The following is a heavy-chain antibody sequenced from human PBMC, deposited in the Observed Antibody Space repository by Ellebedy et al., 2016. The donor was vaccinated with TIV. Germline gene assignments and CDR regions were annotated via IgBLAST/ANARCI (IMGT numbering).Heavy chain of an antibody. CDR2: IYYSGNT. V-gene: IGHV4-59*08. CDR1: GGSINSYY. CDR3: ARHGKSDFWSGYFQN. D-gene: IGHD3-3*01. J-gene: IGHJ1*01. Sequence: MPGGSLRLSCTVSGGSINSYYWSWIRQPPGKGLEWIGNIYYSGNTNYNPSLKSRVTISVDTSKNQFSRKLSSVTAADTAVYYCARHGKSDFWSGYFQNWGLGTLVTVSS.